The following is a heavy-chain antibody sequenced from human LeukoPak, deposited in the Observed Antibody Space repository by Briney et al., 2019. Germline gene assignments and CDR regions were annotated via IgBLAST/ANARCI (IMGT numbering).Heavy chain of an antibody. V-gene: IGHV1-2*02. CDR1: GYTFTDYY. CDR3: AREMTTIENDY. D-gene: IGHD5-24*01. CDR2: INPNSGGT. Sequence: ASVKVSCKASGYTFTDYYVHWVRQPPGQGLEWMGRINPNSGGTDYAQKFQGRVTMTRDTSISTAYMELSRLRSDDTAVYYCAREMTTIENDYWGQGTLVTVSS. J-gene: IGHJ4*02.